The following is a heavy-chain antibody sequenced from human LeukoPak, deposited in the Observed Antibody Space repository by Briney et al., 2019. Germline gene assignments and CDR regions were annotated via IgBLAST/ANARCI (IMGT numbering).Heavy chain of an antibody. Sequence: SETLSLTCTVSGDSISSSNYYWGWIRQAPGKGLEWIGRIYYSGSTYYNPSLESRVTISVDTSKNQFSLKLSSVTAADTAVYYCARPSMVRGVIHWGQGTLVTVFS. D-gene: IGHD3-10*01. CDR2: IYYSGST. CDR3: ARPSMVRGVIH. V-gene: IGHV4-39*01. CDR1: GDSISSSNYY. J-gene: IGHJ4*02.